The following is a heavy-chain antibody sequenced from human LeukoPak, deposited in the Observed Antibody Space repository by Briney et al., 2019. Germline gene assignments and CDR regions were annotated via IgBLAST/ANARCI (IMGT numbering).Heavy chain of an antibody. D-gene: IGHD3-3*01. CDR1: GGSISSGGYY. CDR2: IYYGGST. V-gene: IGHV4-31*03. J-gene: IGHJ6*03. CDR3: ARAASFWSGYYRYYYYYYMDV. Sequence: PSETLSLTCTVSGGSISSGGYYWSWIRQHPGKGLEWIGYIYYGGSTYYNPSLKSRVTISVDTSKNQFSLKLSSVTAADTAVYYCARAASFWSGYYRYYYYYYMDVWGKGTTVTVSS.